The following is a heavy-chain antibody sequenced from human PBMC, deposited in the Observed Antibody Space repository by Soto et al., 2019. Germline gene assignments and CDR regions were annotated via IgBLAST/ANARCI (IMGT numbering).Heavy chain of an antibody. D-gene: IGHD2-2*01. Sequence: SETLSLTCAVSGYSISSGYYWGWIRQPPGKGLEWIGSMFHSGSTYYNPSLKSRVTISVDTSKNQFSLKLSSVTAADTAVYYCAKGHIVVVPTVGWFDPWGHGTLVTVSS. J-gene: IGHJ5*02. CDR1: GYSISSGYY. CDR2: MFHSGST. V-gene: IGHV4-38-2*01. CDR3: AKGHIVVVPTVGWFDP.